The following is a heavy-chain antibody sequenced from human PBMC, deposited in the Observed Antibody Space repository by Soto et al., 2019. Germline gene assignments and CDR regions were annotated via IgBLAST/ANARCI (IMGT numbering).Heavy chain of an antibody. CDR2: IYYSGST. D-gene: IGHD4-17*01. Sequence: QVQLQESGPGLVKPSQTLSLTCTVSGGSISSGGYYWSWIRQHPGKGLEWIGYIYYSGSTYYNPSLKSRVXXXXXXXXXXXXXXXXXXXXXXXXXYYCARGSGGDYGSYDAFDIRGQGTMVTVSS. CDR3: CARGSGGDYGSYDAFDI. CDR1: GGSISSGGYY. J-gene: IGHJ3*02. V-gene: IGHV4-31*03.